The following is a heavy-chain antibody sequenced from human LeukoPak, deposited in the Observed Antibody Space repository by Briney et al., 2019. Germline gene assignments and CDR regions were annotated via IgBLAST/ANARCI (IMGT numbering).Heavy chain of an antibody. CDR3: ARDRNGSYYFDY. CDR1: GGSISSYY. V-gene: IGHV4-59*01. D-gene: IGHD1-26*01. Sequence: PSETLSLTCTVSGGSISSYYWSWIQQPPGKGLEWIGYIYYSGSTNYNPSLKSRVTISVDTSKNQFSLKLSSVTAADTAVYYCARDRNGSYYFDYWGQGTLVTVSS. CDR2: IYYSGST. J-gene: IGHJ4*02.